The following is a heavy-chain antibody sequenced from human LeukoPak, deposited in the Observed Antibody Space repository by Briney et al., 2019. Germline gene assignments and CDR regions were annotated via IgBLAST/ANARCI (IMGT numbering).Heavy chain of an antibody. J-gene: IGHJ4*02. CDR3: AREVFKDYYGSGSYLDY. CDR1: GFTFSSYS. Sequence: PGGSLRLSCAASGFTFSSYSVNWVRQAPGKGLEWVSYISSSSSTIYYVDSVKGRFTISRDNAKNSLYLQMNSLRAEDTAVYYCAREVFKDYYGSGSYLDYWGQGTLVTVSS. V-gene: IGHV3-48*01. CDR2: ISSSSSTI. D-gene: IGHD3-10*01.